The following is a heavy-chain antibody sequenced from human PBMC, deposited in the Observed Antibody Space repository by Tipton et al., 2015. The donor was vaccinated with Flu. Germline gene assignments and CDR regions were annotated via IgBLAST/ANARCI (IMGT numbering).Heavy chain of an antibody. CDR1: GGSISSSSYY. CDR3: ARRDYSNYVSEPKNWFDS. D-gene: IGHD4-11*01. CDR2: IYTSGST. J-gene: IGHJ5*01. Sequence: TLSLTCSVSGGSISSSSYYWSWIRQPAGKGLEWIGRIYTSGSTDYNPSLKSRATISVDTSKNQFSLKLSSVTAADTAVYYCARRDYSNYVSEPKNWFDSWGQGALVTVSS. V-gene: IGHV4-61*02.